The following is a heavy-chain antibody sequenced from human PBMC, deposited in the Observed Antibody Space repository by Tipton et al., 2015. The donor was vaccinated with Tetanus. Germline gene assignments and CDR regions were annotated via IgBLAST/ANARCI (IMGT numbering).Heavy chain of an antibody. V-gene: IGHV1-69*06. Sequence: QSGAEVKKPGSSVKVSCKASGGTFSSYAISWVRQAPGQGLEWMGGIIPIFGTANYAQKFQGRVTITADKSTSTAYMELSSLRSEDTAVYYRARRMTTVTTTCGPFDYRGQGTLVTVSS. CDR2: IIPIFGTA. CDR3: ARRMTTVTTTCGPFDY. CDR1: GGTFSSYA. J-gene: IGHJ4*02. D-gene: IGHD4-17*01.